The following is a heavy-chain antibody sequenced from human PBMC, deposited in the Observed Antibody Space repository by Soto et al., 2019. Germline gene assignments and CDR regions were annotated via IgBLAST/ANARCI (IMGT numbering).Heavy chain of an antibody. CDR3: ASGKWSLDY. CDR1: GFTFSDDY. V-gene: IGHV3-11*01. CDR2: ISSSGGTI. D-gene: IGHD2-15*01. Sequence: GGSLRLSCGASGFTFSDDYMSWIRQAPGKGLEWVSYISSSGGTIYYADSVKGRFTISRDNAKNSLFLQMNSLRADDTAVYYCASGKWSLDYWGQGILVTVSS. J-gene: IGHJ4*02.